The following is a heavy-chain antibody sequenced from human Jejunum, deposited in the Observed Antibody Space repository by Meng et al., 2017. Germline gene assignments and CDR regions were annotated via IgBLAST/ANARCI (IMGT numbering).Heavy chain of an antibody. CDR1: GISFSDYY. Sequence: GESLKISCAASGISFSDYYMSWFRLAPGKGLEWVSYISSTGSDVFYADSTRGRFTISRDNAKNSLYLQMNSLRAEDTAVYYCASRATDYAVLAGYFAFWGQGTRVNGAS. D-gene: IGHD3-9*01. V-gene: IGHV3-11*04. J-gene: IGHJ4*02. CDR3: ASRATDYAVLAGYFAF. CDR2: ISSTGSDV.